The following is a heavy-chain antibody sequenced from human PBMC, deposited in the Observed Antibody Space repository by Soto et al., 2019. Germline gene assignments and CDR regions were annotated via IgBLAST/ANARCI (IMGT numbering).Heavy chain of an antibody. CDR1: GFTFSSYS. V-gene: IGHV3-48*04. CDR2: ISSSSSTI. J-gene: IGHJ5*02. Sequence: GGSLRLSCAASGFTFSSYSMNWVRQAPGKGLEWVSYISSSSSTIYYADSVKGRFTISRDNAKNSLYLQMNSLRAEDTAVYYCARDMLGAKGWFDPWGQGTLVTVSS. D-gene: IGHD1-26*01. CDR3: ARDMLGAKGWFDP.